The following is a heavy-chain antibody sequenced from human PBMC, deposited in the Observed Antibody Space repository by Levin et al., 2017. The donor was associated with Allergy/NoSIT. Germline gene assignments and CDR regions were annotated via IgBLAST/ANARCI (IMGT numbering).Heavy chain of an antibody. J-gene: IGHJ6*02. CDR3: ARNRIIVSGGNDYYYGMDG. CDR2: INYRGVT. CDR1: GGSVSSGTYY. D-gene: IGHD5/OR15-5a*01. Sequence: TGGSLRLSCSVSGGSVSSGTYYWSWIRRPPGTGLEWIGYINYRGVTKYNPSLKSRVTISVDTSKNEFSLKVTSVTAADTAVYYCARNRIIVSGGNDYYYGMDGWGQGTTVTVSS. V-gene: IGHV4-61*01.